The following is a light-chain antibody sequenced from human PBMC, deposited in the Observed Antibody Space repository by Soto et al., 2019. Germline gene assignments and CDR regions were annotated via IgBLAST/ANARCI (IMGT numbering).Light chain of an antibody. J-gene: IGLJ1*01. CDR3: GTWDSSLSAPV. CDR1: SSNIGNNY. CDR2: DNN. V-gene: IGLV1-51*01. Sequence: QSVLTQPPSVSAAPGQKVTISCSGSSSNIGNNYVSWYQQLPGTAPKLLIYDNNKRPSGIPDRFSGSRSGTSATLGITGRQTGDEAEYYCGTWDSSLSAPVFGTGTKLTVL.